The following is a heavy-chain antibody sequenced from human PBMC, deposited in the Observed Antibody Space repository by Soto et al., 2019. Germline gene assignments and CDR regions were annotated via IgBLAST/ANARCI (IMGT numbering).Heavy chain of an antibody. CDR1: GFTFSSYW. CDR2: IKTDGSIT. CDR3: ARVGTGAYYFDY. J-gene: IGHJ4*02. Sequence: EVQLVESGGGLVQPGGSLRLSCAASGFTFSSYWMHWVRQAPGKGLVWVSRIKTDGSITGYADSVKGRFTISRDNAQNTLYLQMNSLRAEDTAPKYCARVGTGAYYFDYWGLGTLVTVSS. D-gene: IGHD7-27*01. V-gene: IGHV3-74*01.